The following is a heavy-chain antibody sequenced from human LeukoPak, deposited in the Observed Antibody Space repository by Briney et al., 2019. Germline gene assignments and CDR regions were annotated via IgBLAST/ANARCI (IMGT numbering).Heavy chain of an antibody. CDR2: IWSHGSKK. J-gene: IGHJ4*02. V-gene: IGHV3-33*01. CDR3: ASGSGDY. D-gene: IGHD3-10*01. Sequence: GGSLRLSCAASGFTFSSYGMHWVRQAPGKGLEWVAVIWSHGSKKYYADSVKGRFTISRDNSRNTLYLQMNGLRAEDTAVYYCASGSGDYWGQGTLVTVSS. CDR1: GFTFSSYG.